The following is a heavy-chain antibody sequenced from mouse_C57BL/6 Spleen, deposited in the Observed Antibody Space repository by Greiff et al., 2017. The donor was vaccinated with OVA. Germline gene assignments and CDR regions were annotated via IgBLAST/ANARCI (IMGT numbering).Heavy chain of an antibody. CDR3: ARQDYGSSWGFAY. Sequence: EVKLVESGGGLVQPGGSLKLSCAASGFTFSDYGMAWVRQAPRKGPEWVAFISNLAYSIYYADTVTGRFTISRENAKNTLYLEMSSLRSEDTAMYYCARQDYGSSWGFAYWGQGTLVTVSA. D-gene: IGHD1-1*01. CDR2: ISNLAYSI. CDR1: GFTFSDYG. J-gene: IGHJ3*01. V-gene: IGHV5-15*01.